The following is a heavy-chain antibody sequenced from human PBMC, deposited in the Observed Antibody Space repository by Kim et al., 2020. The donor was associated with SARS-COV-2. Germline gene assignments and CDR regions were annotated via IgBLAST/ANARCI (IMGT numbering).Heavy chain of an antibody. J-gene: IGHJ4*01. CDR3: ARDIPAESSVWTPPFDY. D-gene: IGHD6-19*01. CDR2: IKEDGSEK. Sequence: GGSLRLSCAASGFTFSRYWMTWVRQAPGRGLEWVANIKEDGSEKNHVDSVKGRFTISRDNAKNSLHLQMNSLRAEDTAIYYCARDIPAESSVWTPPFDY. CDR1: GFTFSRYW. V-gene: IGHV3-7*01.